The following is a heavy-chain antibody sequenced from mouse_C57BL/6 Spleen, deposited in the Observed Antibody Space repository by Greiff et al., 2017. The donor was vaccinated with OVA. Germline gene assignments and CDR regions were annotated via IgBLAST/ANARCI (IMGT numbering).Heavy chain of an antibody. V-gene: IGHV1-15*01. D-gene: IGHD1-1*01. Sequence: QVQLQQSGAELVRPGASVTLSCKASGYTFTDYEMHWVKQTPVHGLEWIGAIDPETGGTAYNQKFKGKAILTADKSSSTAYIELRSLTSEDSAVYYNTKIITTLVPIDYWGQGTTLTVSS. CDR3: TKIITTLVPIDY. J-gene: IGHJ2*01. CDR2: IDPETGGT. CDR1: GYTFTDYE.